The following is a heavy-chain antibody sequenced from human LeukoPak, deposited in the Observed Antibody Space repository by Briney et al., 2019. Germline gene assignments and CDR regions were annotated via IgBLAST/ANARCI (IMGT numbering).Heavy chain of an antibody. Sequence: ASVKVSCKASGYTFTGYYMHWVRQAPGQGLEWMGWINPNSGGTNYAQKFQGRVTMTRDTSISTAYMELSRLRSDDTAVYYCARDLAGYNYGLYYFDYWGQGTLVTVSS. J-gene: IGHJ4*02. V-gene: IGHV1-2*02. CDR2: INPNSGGT. CDR3: ARDLAGYNYGLYYFDY. D-gene: IGHD5-18*01. CDR1: GYTFTGYY.